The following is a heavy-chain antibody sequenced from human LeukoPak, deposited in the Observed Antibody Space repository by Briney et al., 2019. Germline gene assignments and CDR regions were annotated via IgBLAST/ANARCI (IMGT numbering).Heavy chain of an antibody. CDR2: INHSGST. V-gene: IGHV4-34*01. CDR3: ARLRWLREGLDY. Sequence: SETLSLTCAVYGGSFSGYYWSWIRQPPGKGLEWIGEINHSGSTNYNPSLKSRVTISVDTSKNQLSLKLSSVTAADTAVYYCARLRWLREGLDYWGQGTLVTVSS. CDR1: GGSFSGYY. J-gene: IGHJ4*02. D-gene: IGHD5-12*01.